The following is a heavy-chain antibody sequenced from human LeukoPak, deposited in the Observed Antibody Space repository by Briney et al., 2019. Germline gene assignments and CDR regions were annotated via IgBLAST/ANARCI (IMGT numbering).Heavy chain of an antibody. CDR1: GGSISSGGYY. D-gene: IGHD3-22*01. V-gene: IGHV4-31*03. CDR2: IYYSGST. J-gene: IGHJ3*02. CDR3: AREQNYYDSSGYRNAFDI. Sequence: PSETLSLTCTVSGGSISSGGYYWSWIRQHPGKGLEWIGYIYYSGSTYYNPSLKSRVTISVDTSKNQFSLELSSVTAADTAVYYCAREQNYYDSSGYRNAFDIWGQGTMVTVSS.